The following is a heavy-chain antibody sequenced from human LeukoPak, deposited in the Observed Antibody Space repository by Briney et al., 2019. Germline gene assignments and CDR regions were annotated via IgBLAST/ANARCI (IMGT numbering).Heavy chain of an antibody. V-gene: IGHV3-53*01. CDR1: GFTVSSNY. CDR3: AKDDGLTGIDY. CDR2: IYSSIGT. Sequence: GGSLTLSCAASGFTVSSNYMSWVRQAPGKGLEWVSVIYSSIGTDYADSVKGRFTISRDNSKNTLYLQMNSLRAEDTAVYYCAKDDGLTGIDYWGQGTLVSVSS. J-gene: IGHJ4*02. D-gene: IGHD7-27*01.